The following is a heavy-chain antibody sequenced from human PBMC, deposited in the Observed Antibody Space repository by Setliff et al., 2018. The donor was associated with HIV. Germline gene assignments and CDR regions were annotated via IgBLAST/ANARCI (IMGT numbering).Heavy chain of an antibody. CDR1: GYIFTHYY. D-gene: IGHD6-13*01. CDR2: ISPNYGGT. CDR3: ARGRYSSP. V-gene: IGHV1-2*06. J-gene: IGHJ5*02. Sequence: ASVKVSCKTSGYIFTHYYTHWVRQAPGQGLEWMGRISPNYGGTHYPQKFQGRVTLTSDTSISTAYMELSSLRSEDTAVYYCARGRYSSPWGQGILVTVSS.